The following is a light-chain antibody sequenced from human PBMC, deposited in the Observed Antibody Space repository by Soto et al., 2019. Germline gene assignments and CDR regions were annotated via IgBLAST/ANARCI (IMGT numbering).Light chain of an antibody. CDR2: GAS. J-gene: IGKJ3*01. CDR3: LQRSIGLT. Sequence: EIVLTQSPATLSLSPGERATLSCRASQSVGSYLAWYQQKPGHAPRPLIYGASKRAPGVSARFSGSGSGTDFTLTICILEPEDFAVYHCLQRSIGLTFGPGTKVDIK. CDR1: QSVGSY. V-gene: IGKV3-11*01.